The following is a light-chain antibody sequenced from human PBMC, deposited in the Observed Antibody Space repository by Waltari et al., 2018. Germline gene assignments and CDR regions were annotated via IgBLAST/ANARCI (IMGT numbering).Light chain of an antibody. CDR3: ASWDDRLSGYV. Sequence: QSVLTPPPAASGTPGQRATIYCSGSRSNIANNPFSWYHQFPATAPKPLIYKNNERPSGVPGRFAGSMSCTSASLAISGLRSEDEADYYCASWDDRLSGYVFGPGTKVIVL. CDR2: KNN. CDR1: RSNIANNP. V-gene: IGLV1-47*01. J-gene: IGLJ1*01.